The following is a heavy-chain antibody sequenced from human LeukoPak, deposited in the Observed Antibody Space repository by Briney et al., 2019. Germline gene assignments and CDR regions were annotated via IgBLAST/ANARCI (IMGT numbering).Heavy chain of an antibody. CDR1: GGSISGYY. CDR3: AHTRDGYNFLDY. CDR2: IFWDDDK. J-gene: IGHJ4*02. D-gene: IGHD5-24*01. Sequence: TLSLTCTVSGGSISGYYWTWIRQPPGKALEWLALIFWDDDKRYSPSLKSRLTITKDTSKNQVVLKMTNMDPVDTATYYCAHTRDGYNFLDYWGQGTLVTVSS. V-gene: IGHV2-5*08.